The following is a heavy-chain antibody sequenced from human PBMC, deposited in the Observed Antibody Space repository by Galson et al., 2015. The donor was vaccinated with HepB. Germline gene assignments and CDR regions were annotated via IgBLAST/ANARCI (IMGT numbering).Heavy chain of an antibody. CDR3: ARDGASTPLYYDILTGYLAPRAEYYYYGMDV. J-gene: IGHJ6*02. Sequence: SLRLSCAASGFTFSSYAMHWVRQAPGKGLEWVAVISYDGSNKYYADSVKGRFTISRDNSKNTLYLQMNSLRAEDTAVYYCARDGASTPLYYDILTGYLAPRAEYYYYGMDVWGQGTTVTVSS. CDR2: ISYDGSNK. CDR1: GFTFSSYA. D-gene: IGHD3-9*01. V-gene: IGHV3-30*04.